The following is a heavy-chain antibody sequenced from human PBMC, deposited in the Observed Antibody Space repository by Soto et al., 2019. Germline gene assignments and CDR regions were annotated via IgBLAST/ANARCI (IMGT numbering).Heavy chain of an antibody. CDR2: IVPIFETL. Sequence: QVQLVQSGAEVKKPGSSVKVSCKASGATFSGYAINWVRQAPGQGLEWLGRIVPIFETLNYAERFQGRVAITEDESTTTVYMELTNLTHEDTAVYYCVVMGNVAVSNPRSFDYWGQGTQVTVSS. J-gene: IGHJ4*02. CDR3: VVMGNVAVSNPRSFDY. CDR1: GATFSGYA. V-gene: IGHV1-69*18. D-gene: IGHD6-19*01.